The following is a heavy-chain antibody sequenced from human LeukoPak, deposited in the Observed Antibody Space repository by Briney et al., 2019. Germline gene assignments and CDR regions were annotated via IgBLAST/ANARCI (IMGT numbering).Heavy chain of an antibody. D-gene: IGHD3-22*01. CDR1: GGTFSSYA. CDR3: ARGGDYYDSSGKRFDY. J-gene: IGHJ4*02. Sequence: SVAVSCKASGGTFSSYAISWVRQAPGQGLEWMGGIIPFFGIVNYAQKFQGRVTITAEKSTTTAYMELSSLRSEDTAVYSCARGGDYYDSSGKRFDYWGQGTLVTVSS. CDR2: IIPFFGIV. V-gene: IGHV1-69*17.